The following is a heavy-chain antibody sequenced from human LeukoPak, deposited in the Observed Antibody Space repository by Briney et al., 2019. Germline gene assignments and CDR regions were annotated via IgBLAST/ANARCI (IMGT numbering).Heavy chain of an antibody. CDR1: GFTFATYT. Sequence: GGSLRLSCAASGFTFATYTMSWVRQIPGKGLEWVSAIRSSGDSTYYADSAKGRFTISRDNSKNTLYLQMNSLRDEDTAVYYCAKGGAVTGTMYFQYWGQGTLVTVSS. V-gene: IGHV3-23*01. CDR3: AKGGAVTGTMYFQY. J-gene: IGHJ1*01. D-gene: IGHD6-19*01. CDR2: IRSSGDST.